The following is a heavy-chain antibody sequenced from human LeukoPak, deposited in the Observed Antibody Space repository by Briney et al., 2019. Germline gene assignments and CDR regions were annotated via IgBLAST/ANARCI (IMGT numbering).Heavy chain of an antibody. CDR3: ATSIKYSSSWYLGAFDI. D-gene: IGHD6-13*01. CDR2: VDPEDGET. V-gene: IGHV1-69-2*01. J-gene: IGHJ3*02. CDR1: GYTFTDYY. Sequence: ASVKVSCKVSGYTFTDYYMHWVQQAPGKGLEWMGLVDPEDGETIYAERFQGRVTITADTSTDTACMELSSLRSEDTAVYYCATSIKYSSSWYLGAFDIWGQGTMVTVSS.